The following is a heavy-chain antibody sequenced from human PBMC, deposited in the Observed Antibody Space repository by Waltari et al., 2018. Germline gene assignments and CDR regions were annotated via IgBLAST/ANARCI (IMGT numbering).Heavy chain of an antibody. CDR2: TSAHNDDT. CDR3: ARDYYSDYVFDY. Sequence: QVQLVQSGTEVKNPGASVKVSCKASGYTFTSYGISWVRQAPGQGLEWMGWTSAHNDDTNYVQRFQGRLTMTTDTSTNTAYMELRSLTSDDTAVYFCARDYYSDYVFDYWGQGTLVIVPS. J-gene: IGHJ4*02. V-gene: IGHV1-18*01. D-gene: IGHD4-17*01. CDR1: GYTFTSYG.